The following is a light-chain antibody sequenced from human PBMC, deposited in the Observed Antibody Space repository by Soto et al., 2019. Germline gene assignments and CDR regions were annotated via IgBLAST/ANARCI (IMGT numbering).Light chain of an antibody. J-gene: IGKJ4*01. V-gene: IGKV1-5*03. CDR1: QSVSTW. CDR3: QQYNSNPLT. CDR2: KAY. Sequence: DIQMTQSPSTLSASVGDRVTITCRASQSVSTWLAWYQQKPGKVPKLLIYKAYSLESGVPSRFSGSGSGTEFTLPISNLQPDDFATYYCQQYNSNPLTFGGGTKVEIK.